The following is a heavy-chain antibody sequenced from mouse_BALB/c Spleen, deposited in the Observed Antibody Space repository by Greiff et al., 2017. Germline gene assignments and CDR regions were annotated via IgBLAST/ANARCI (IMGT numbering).Heavy chain of an antibody. CDR3: TRSGGYGSSYGFDY. CDR2: IYPGNSDT. V-gene: IGHV1-5*01. CDR1: GYTFTSYW. Sequence: EVQLHQSGTVLARPGASVKMSCKASGYTFTSYWMHWVKQRPGQGLEWIGAIYPGNSDTSYNQKFKGKAKLTAVTSTSTAYMELSSLTNEDSAVYYCTRSGGYGSSYGFDYWGQGTTLTVSS. D-gene: IGHD1-1*01. J-gene: IGHJ2*01.